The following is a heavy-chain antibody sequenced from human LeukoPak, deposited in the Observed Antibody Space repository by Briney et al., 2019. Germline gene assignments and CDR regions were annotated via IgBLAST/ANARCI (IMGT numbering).Heavy chain of an antibody. CDR2: IYSGGST. CDR3: ARGFDSSGYGHFDY. D-gene: IGHD3-22*01. V-gene: IGHV3-53*01. J-gene: IGHJ4*02. CDR1: GFTVSSNY. Sequence: PGGSLRPSCAASGFTVSSNYMSWVRQAPGKGLEWVSAIYSGGSTYYADSVKGRFTISRDNSKNTLYLQMNSLRAEDTAVYYCARGFDSSGYGHFDYWGQGTLVTVSS.